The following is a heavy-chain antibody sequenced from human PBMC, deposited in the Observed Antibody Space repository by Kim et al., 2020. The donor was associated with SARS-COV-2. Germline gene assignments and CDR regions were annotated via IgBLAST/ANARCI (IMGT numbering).Heavy chain of an antibody. CDR3: AKDRYSSSWLQFDY. Sequence: ADSVKGRFTISRDNAKNTLYLQMNSLRAEDTAVYYCAKDRYSSSWLQFDYWGQGTLVTVSS. J-gene: IGHJ4*02. D-gene: IGHD6-13*01. V-gene: IGHV3-23*01.